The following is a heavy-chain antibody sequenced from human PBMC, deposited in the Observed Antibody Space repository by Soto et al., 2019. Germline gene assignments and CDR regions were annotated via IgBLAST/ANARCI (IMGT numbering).Heavy chain of an antibody. V-gene: IGHV5-51*01. D-gene: IGHD1-7*01. CDR3: ASLSRLELQSAFDY. CDR1: PYSFTNYW. J-gene: IGHJ4*02. CDR2: IYPGDSDT. Sequence: VQLVQSGAEVKKPGESLKISCKGSPYSFTNYWIGWMRQMPGKGLECLGIIYPGDSDTKYSPSFRGQVTISADKSISTAYLQWSSLKASDTAMYYCASLSRLELQSAFDYWGQGTLVTVSS.